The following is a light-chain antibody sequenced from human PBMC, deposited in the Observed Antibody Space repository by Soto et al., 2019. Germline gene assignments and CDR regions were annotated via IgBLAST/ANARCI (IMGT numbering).Light chain of an antibody. Sequence: QSALTQPASVSGSPGQSITISCTGTSSDVGGYNSVSWYQQHPGTAPKLMIYDVTNRPSGVSNRFSGSKSGDMASLPISGLQAEDEADYYCSSYTTTSTRVVFGGGTKVTVL. CDR2: DVT. J-gene: IGLJ2*01. CDR1: SSDVGGYNS. CDR3: SSYTTTSTRVV. V-gene: IGLV2-14*03.